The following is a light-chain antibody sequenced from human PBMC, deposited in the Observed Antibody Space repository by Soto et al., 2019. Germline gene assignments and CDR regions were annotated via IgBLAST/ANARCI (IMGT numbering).Light chain of an antibody. CDR1: QSVSSSY. V-gene: IGKV3-20*01. CDR3: QQYGSSPWT. CDR2: GAS. Sequence: EIVLTQSPGTLSLSPGERAALSCRAGQSVSSSYLAWYQQKPGQAPRLLIYGASSRATGIPGRFSGSGSGTDFTLTISRLEPEDFAVYYCQQYGSSPWTFGQGTKVEFK. J-gene: IGKJ1*01.